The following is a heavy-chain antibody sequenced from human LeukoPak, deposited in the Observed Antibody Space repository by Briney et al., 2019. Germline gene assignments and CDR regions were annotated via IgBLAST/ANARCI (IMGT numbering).Heavy chain of an antibody. CDR2: IRSKAYGGTT. CDR1: GFTFGDYA. D-gene: IGHD1/OR15-1a*01. J-gene: IGHJ4*02. CDR3: PPQGTTVPFDY. V-gene: IGHV3-49*03. Sequence: GGSLRLSCTASGFTFGDYAMSWFRQAPGKGLEWVGFIRSKAYGGTTEYAASVKGRFTISRDDSKSIAYLQMNSLKTEDTAVYYCPPQGTTVPFDYWGQGTLVTVSS.